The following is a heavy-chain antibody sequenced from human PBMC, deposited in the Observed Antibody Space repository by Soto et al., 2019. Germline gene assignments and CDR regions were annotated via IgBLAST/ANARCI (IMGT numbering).Heavy chain of an antibody. CDR2: IIPIFGTA. V-gene: IGHV1-69*01. J-gene: IGHJ6*02. D-gene: IGHD3-10*01. Sequence: QVQLVQSGAEVKKPGSAVKVSCKASGGTCSSYAISWVRQAPGQGLEWMGGIIPIFGTANYAQKFQGRVTITADESTSTAYMELSSLRAEDTAVYYCARRGVLNYYSGMDVWGQGTTVTVSS. CDR3: ARRGVLNYYSGMDV. CDR1: GGTCSSYA.